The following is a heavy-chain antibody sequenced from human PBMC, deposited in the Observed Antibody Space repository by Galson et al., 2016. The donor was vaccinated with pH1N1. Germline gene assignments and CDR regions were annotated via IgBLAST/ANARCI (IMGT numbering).Heavy chain of an antibody. V-gene: IGHV1-2*02. J-gene: IGHJ4*02. CDR2: INPNSGGT. CDR3: ARDPNSGWYTDY. Sequence: SVKVSCKASGDTFSGYYMHWVRQAPGQGLEWMGWINPNSGGTSYAPKFQGRVTMTRDTSISTGYMELSRLRSDDTAVYYCARDPNSGWYTDYWGQGTLVTVSS. CDR1: GDTFSGYY. D-gene: IGHD6-19*01.